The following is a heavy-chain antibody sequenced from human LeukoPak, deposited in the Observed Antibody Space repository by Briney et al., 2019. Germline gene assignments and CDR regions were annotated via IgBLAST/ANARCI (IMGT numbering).Heavy chain of an antibody. J-gene: IGHJ5*02. Sequence: SETLSLTCTVSGGSISSYYWSWIRQPPGKGLEWIGFIYYSGSTNYNPSLKSRVTISVDTSKNQFSLKLSSVTAADTAVYYCARVRFDWFDPWGQGTLVTVSP. V-gene: IGHV4-59*01. CDR2: IYYSGST. CDR3: ARVRFDWFDP. CDR1: GGSISSYY.